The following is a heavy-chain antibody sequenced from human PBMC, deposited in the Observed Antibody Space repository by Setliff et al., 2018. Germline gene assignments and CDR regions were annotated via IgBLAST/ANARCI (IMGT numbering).Heavy chain of an antibody. CDR1: GYTFTSYG. CDR3: ARVGVYYYDSSGYHRSPYYYYYGMDV. CDR2: ISAYNGNT. Sequence: ASVKVSCKASGYTFTSYGISWVRQAPGQGLEWMGWISAYNGNTNYAQKLQGRVTMTTDTSTSTAYMELRSLRSDDTAVYYCARVGVYYYDSSGYHRSPYYYYYGMDVWGQGTTGTV. V-gene: IGHV1-18*01. J-gene: IGHJ6*02. D-gene: IGHD3-22*01.